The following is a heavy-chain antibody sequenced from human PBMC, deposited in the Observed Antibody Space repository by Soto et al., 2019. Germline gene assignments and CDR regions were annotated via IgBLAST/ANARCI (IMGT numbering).Heavy chain of an antibody. J-gene: IGHJ4*02. Sequence: SETLSLTCTVSGASPRSGSYYWSWIRQPPGKGLEWIGYISHSGRTNYDPSLKSRLTMSVDTSQNQFSLQLNSVTAADTAVYYCSYGSSFDYWGQGTLVTVSS. CDR2: ISHSGRT. V-gene: IGHV4-61*01. CDR3: SYGSSFDY. D-gene: IGHD3-10*01. CDR1: GASPRSGSYY.